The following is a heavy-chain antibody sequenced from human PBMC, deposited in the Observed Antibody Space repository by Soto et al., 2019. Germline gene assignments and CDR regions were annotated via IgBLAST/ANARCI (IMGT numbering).Heavy chain of an antibody. CDR3: ARGGDSSGWIYWYFDL. CDR1: GFTFSSYD. J-gene: IGHJ2*01. D-gene: IGHD6-19*01. CDR2: IGTAGDT. Sequence: HPGGSLRLSCAASGFTFSSYDMHWVRQATGKGLEWVSAIGTAGDTYYPGSVKGRFTISRENAKNSLYLQMNSLRAGDTAVYYCARGGDSSGWIYWYFDLWGRGTLVTVSS. V-gene: IGHV3-13*01.